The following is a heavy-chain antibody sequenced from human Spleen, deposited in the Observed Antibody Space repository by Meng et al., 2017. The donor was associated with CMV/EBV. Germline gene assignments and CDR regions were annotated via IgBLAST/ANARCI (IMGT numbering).Heavy chain of an antibody. CDR1: GFTFSSYE. Sequence: GESLKISCTASGFTFSSYEMNWVRQAPGKGLEWVSYISSSGRSIYYADSVKGRFTISRDNAKNSLFLQMNSLRAEDTAVYYCAREGVRDDPYTDAFDMWGQGTLVTVSS. CDR3: AREGVRDDPYTDAFDM. J-gene: IGHJ3*02. CDR2: ISSSGRSI. D-gene: IGHD1-1*01. V-gene: IGHV3-48*03.